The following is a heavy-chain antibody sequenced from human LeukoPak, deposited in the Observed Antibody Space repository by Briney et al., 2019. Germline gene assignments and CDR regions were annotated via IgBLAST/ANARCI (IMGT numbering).Heavy chain of an antibody. Sequence: SETLSLTCTVSGGSISSGGYYWSWIRQHPGKGLEWIGYIYYSGSTYYNPPLKSRVTISVDTSKNQFSLKLSSVTAADTAVYYCARQGFNSSGWYRYYYYGMDVWGRGTTVTVSS. CDR3: ARQGFNSSGWYRYYYYGMDV. D-gene: IGHD6-19*01. CDR1: GGSISSGGYY. J-gene: IGHJ6*02. CDR2: IYYSGST. V-gene: IGHV4-31*03.